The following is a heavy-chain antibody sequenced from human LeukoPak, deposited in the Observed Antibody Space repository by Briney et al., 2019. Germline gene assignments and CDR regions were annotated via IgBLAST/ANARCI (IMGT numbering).Heavy chain of an antibody. Sequence: SQTLSLTCTVSGGSISSYYWSWIRQPPGKGLEYIGYIYYSGSTNYNPSLKSRVTISVDTSKNQFSLKLSSVTAADTAVYYCARSKYSREGFDYWGQGTLVTVSS. CDR2: IYYSGST. D-gene: IGHD6-6*01. CDR3: ARSKYSREGFDY. V-gene: IGHV4-59*12. CDR1: GGSISSYY. J-gene: IGHJ4*02.